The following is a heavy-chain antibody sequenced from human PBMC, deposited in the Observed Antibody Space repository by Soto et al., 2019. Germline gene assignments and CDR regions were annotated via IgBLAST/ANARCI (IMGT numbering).Heavy chain of an antibody. Sequence: GESLKISCKGSGYSFTSYWIGWVRQMPGKGLEWMGIIYPGDSDTRYSPSFQGQVTISADKSISTAYLQWSSLKAADTAVYYCARAGYCSGGSCYYYYYYGMDVWGQGTTVTVSS. CDR1: GYSFTSYW. D-gene: IGHD2-15*01. J-gene: IGHJ6*02. CDR2: IYPGDSDT. V-gene: IGHV5-51*01. CDR3: ARAGYCSGGSCYYYYYYGMDV.